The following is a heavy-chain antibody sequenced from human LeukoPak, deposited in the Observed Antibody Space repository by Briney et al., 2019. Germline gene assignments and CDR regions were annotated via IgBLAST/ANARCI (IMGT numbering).Heavy chain of an antibody. J-gene: IGHJ4*02. CDR3: QSRFLEWLPDY. CDR1: GGSISSNNYF. Sequence: SETLSLTCTVSGGSISSNNYFWGWIRQPPGKGLEWIGSIYDSGSTYYNPSLKSRVTMSVDTSKNQFSLKLNSVTAADTAMYYCQSRFLEWLPDYWGQGTLVTVSS. D-gene: IGHD3-3*01. V-gene: IGHV4-39*01. CDR2: IYDSGST.